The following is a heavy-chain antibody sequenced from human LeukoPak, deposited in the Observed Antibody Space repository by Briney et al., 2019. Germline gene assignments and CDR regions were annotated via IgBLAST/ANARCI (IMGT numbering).Heavy chain of an antibody. CDR2: IYYTGST. CDR3: ARHGSDWSFDF. V-gene: IGHV4-59*01. Sequence: PSETLSLTCTVSGGSISTYYWSWIRQPPGKGLGWIGYIYYTGSTNYNPSLKSRVTISVDTSKNQFSLKLSSVIAADTAVYYCARHGSDWSFDFWGQGTLVTVSS. CDR1: GGSISTYY. J-gene: IGHJ4*02. D-gene: IGHD6-19*01.